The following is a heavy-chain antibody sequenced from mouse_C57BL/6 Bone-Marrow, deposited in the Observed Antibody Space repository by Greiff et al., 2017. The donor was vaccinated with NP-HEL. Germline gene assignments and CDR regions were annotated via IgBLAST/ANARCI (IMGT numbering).Heavy chain of an antibody. J-gene: IGHJ4*01. Sequence: EVKLMESGGGLVQPKGSLKLSCAASGFSFNTYAMNWVRQAPGKGLEWVARIRSKSNNYATYYADSVKDRFTISRDDSESMLYLQMNNLKTEDTAMYYCVRQGGLRDYAMDYWGQGTSVTVSS. CDR1: GFSFNTYA. V-gene: IGHV10-1*01. CDR2: IRSKSNNYAT. CDR3: VRQGGLRDYAMDY. D-gene: IGHD2-4*01.